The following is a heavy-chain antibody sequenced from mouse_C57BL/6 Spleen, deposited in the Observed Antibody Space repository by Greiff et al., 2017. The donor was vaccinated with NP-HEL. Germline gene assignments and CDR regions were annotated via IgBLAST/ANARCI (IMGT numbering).Heavy chain of an antibody. CDR1: GYTFTSYG. Sequence: VQLVESGAELARPGASVKLSCKASGYTFTSYGISWVKQRTGQGLEWIGEIYPRSGNTYYNEKFKGKATLTADKSSSTAYMELRSLTSEDSAVYFCADKTAQVRGAYWGQGTLVTVSA. CDR2: IYPRSGNT. D-gene: IGHD3-2*02. V-gene: IGHV1-81*01. CDR3: ADKTAQVRGAY. J-gene: IGHJ3*01.